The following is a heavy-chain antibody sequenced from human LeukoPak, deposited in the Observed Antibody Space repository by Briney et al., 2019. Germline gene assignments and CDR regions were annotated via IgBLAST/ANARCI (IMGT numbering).Heavy chain of an antibody. CDR3: AKGGRGYSGYDSDYYFDY. Sequence: GGSLRLSCAASGCSFGSYGMHWVRQAPGKGLEWVALIWYDGSNKYYADSVKGRFTISRENSKNTLHLQMNSLRAEDTAVYYCAKGGRGYSGYDSDYYFDYWGQGTLFTVSS. D-gene: IGHD5-12*01. CDR1: GCSFGSYG. V-gene: IGHV3-33*06. J-gene: IGHJ4*02. CDR2: IWYDGSNK.